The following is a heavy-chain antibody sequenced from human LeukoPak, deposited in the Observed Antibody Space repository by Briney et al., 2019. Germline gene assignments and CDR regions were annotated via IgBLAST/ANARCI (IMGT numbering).Heavy chain of an antibody. CDR3: AKPGGDLHPDAFDI. Sequence: GGSLRLSCAASGFTFSSYGMHWVRQAPGKGLEWVAFIRFDGSNKYYADSVKGRFTISRDNSKNTLYLQMNSLRAEDTAVYYCAKPGGDLHPDAFDIWGQGTMVTVSS. CDR2: IRFDGSNK. D-gene: IGHD4-17*01. V-gene: IGHV3-30*02. CDR1: GFTFSSYG. J-gene: IGHJ3*02.